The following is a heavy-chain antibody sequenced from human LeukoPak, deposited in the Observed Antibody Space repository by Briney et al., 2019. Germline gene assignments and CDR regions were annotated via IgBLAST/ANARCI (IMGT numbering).Heavy chain of an antibody. V-gene: IGHV1-46*01. CDR3: ARDLCSGGSCYSVGIDY. D-gene: IGHD2-15*01. J-gene: IGHJ4*02. CDR2: INPSGGST. CDR1: GYTFTSYY. Sequence: GASVKVSCKASGYTFTSYYMHWVRQAPGQGLEWMGIINPSGGSTSYAQKFQGRVTMTRDTPTSTVYMELSSLRSEDTAVYYCARDLCSGGSCYSVGIDYWGQGNLVTVSS.